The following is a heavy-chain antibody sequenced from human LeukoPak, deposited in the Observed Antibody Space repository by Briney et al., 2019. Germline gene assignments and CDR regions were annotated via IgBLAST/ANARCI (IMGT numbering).Heavy chain of an antibody. J-gene: IGHJ3*02. D-gene: IGHD6-13*01. V-gene: IGHV4-59*01. Sequence: PSETLSLTCTVSGDSISNYYWSWIRQPPGKGLEWIGYLYDSGSATYSPFLKSRVTISLDTSKNQFSLKLTSVTAADTAVYYCARHGGSWTFDIWGQGTMVSVSS. CDR1: GDSISNYY. CDR3: ARHGGSWTFDI. CDR2: LYDSGSA.